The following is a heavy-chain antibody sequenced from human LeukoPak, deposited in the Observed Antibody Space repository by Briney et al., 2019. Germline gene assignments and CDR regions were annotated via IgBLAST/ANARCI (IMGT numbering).Heavy chain of an antibody. CDR1: GFTFSSYD. CDR2: TWYDGSNK. V-gene: IGHV3-33*01. D-gene: IGHD1-26*01. CDR3: GRRAWERRDAFDI. J-gene: IGHJ3*02. Sequence: GRPLRLSCAASGFTFSSYDKHWVRQAPGKGLEWVALTWYDGSNKSYGDSVKGRFTISRDNSKNTLYLQMSSLRAEDTAVYYCGRRAWERRDAFDIWGQGTMVTVAS.